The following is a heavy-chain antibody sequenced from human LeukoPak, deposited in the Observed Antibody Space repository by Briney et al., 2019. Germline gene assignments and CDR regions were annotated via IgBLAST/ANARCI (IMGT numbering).Heavy chain of an antibody. D-gene: IGHD3-3*01. CDR3: AREGGITIFGVIPN. J-gene: IGHJ4*02. Sequence: PSETLSLTCTVSGGSISSSSYYWGRIRQPPGKGLEWIGSFYYSGSTYYNPSLKSRVTISVDTSKNQFSLKLSSVTAADTAVYYRAREGGITIFGVIPNWGQGTLVTVSS. CDR1: GGSISSSSYY. CDR2: FYYSGST. V-gene: IGHV4-39*02.